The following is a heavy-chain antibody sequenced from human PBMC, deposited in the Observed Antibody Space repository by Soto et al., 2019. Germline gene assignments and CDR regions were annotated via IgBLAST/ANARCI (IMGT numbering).Heavy chain of an antibody. CDR3: AKDRVGGTFYTPLAF. V-gene: IGHV3-48*02. CDR2: ISSSSSTI. D-gene: IGHD1-7*01. CDR1: GFTFSDYD. J-gene: IGHJ4*02. Sequence: PGGSLRPSCAASGFTFSDYDMNWVRQAPGKGLEWISYISSSSSTIYYADSVKGRFTISRDNAEDSLFLQMNSLRDEDTAVYHCAKDRVGGTFYTPLAFWGQGTLVTVSS.